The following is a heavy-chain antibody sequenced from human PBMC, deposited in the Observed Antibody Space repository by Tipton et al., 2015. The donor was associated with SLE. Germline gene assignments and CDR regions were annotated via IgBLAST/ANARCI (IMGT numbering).Heavy chain of an antibody. D-gene: IGHD2-2*03. Sequence: TLSLTCTVSGGSISSSSYYWGWIRQPPGKGLEWIGSIYYSGSTYYNPSLKSRVTTSVDTSKNQFSLKLSSVTAADTAVYYCARDGYCSSTSCYRGDYWGQGTLVTVSS. J-gene: IGHJ4*02. CDR1: GGSISSSSYY. V-gene: IGHV4-39*07. CDR3: ARDGYCSSTSCYRGDY. CDR2: IYYSGST.